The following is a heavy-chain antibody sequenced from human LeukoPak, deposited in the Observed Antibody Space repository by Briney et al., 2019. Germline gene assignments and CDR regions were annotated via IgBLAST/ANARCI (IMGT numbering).Heavy chain of an antibody. CDR1: GGSLSSGDYY. CDR2: IYYSGST. D-gene: IGHD3-16*02. Sequence: PSQTLSLTCTVSGGSLSSGDYYWSWIRQPPGKGLEWIGYIYYSGSTYYNPSLKSRVTISVDTSKNQFSLKLSSVTAADTAVYYCARAVYDYVWGSYRLGFDYWGQGTLVTVSS. J-gene: IGHJ4*02. CDR3: ARAVYDYVWGSYRLGFDY. V-gene: IGHV4-30-4*01.